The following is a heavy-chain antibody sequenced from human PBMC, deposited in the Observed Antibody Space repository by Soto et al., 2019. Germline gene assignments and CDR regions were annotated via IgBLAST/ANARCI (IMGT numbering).Heavy chain of an antibody. CDR3: ARGGPGYGDPNNWFDP. Sequence: PSETLSLTCTVSGGSISSGGYYWSWIRQHPGKGLEWIGYIYYSGSTYYNPSLKSRVTISVDTSKNQFSLKLSSVTAADTAVYYCARGGPGYGDPNNWFDPWGQGTLVTVSS. J-gene: IGHJ5*02. CDR1: GGSISSGGYY. V-gene: IGHV4-31*03. D-gene: IGHD4-17*01. CDR2: IYYSGST.